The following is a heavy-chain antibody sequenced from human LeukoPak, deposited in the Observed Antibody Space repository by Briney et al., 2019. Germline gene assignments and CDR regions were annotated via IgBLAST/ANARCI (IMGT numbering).Heavy chain of an antibody. D-gene: IGHD6-13*01. Sequence: PGGSLSLSCAASGFSFYNYAMNCVRHAAGKGVEWVSVMSVSGGRTYYADSVKGRFTISRDNSKNTLYLQMDSLGAEDTAVYYCAAQYSDTWYVGSYWGQGTLVTVSS. CDR1: GFSFYNYA. V-gene: IGHV3-23*01. J-gene: IGHJ4*02. CDR2: MSVSGGRT. CDR3: AAQYSDTWYVGSY.